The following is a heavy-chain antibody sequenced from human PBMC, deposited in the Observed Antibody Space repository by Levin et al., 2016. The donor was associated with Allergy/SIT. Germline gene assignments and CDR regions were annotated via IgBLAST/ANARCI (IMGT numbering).Heavy chain of an antibody. V-gene: IGHV1-69*06. J-gene: IGHJ4*02. CDR1: GGTFSSYA. Sequence: SVKVSCKASGGTFSSYAISWVRQAPGQGLEWMGGIIPIFGTANYAQKFQGRVTITADKSTSTAYMELSSLRSEDTAVYYCARDRYYGSGSYKLPSGGYFDYWGQGTLVTVSS. CDR3: ARDRYYGSGSYKLPSGGYFDY. CDR2: IIPIFGTA. D-gene: IGHD3-10*01.